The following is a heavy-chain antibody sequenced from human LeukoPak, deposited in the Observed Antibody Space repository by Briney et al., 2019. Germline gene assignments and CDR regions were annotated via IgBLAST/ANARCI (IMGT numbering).Heavy chain of an antibody. J-gene: IGHJ4*02. CDR1: GFTFSSYA. CDR3: AKQTRYQPLLSYYFDY. V-gene: IGHV3-23*01. CDR2: ISGSGGST. D-gene: IGHD2-2*01. Sequence: GGSLRLSCAASGFTFSSYAMSWVRQAPGKGLEWVSAISGSGGSTYYADSVKGRFTISRDNSKNTLYLQMNSLRAEDTAVYYCAKQTRYQPLLSYYFDYWGQGTLVTVSS.